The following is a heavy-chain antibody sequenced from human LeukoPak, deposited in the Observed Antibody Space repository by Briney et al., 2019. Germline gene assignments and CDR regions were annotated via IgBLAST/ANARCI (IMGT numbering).Heavy chain of an antibody. D-gene: IGHD6-19*01. V-gene: IGHV3-7*01. Sequence: GGSLRLPCAASGFTFSRYWMSWVRQAPGKGLEWVANIKQDGSEKYYVDSVKGRFTISRDNAKNSLYLQMNSLRAEDTAVYYCARGYSSGWYSFWGQGTLVTVSS. CDR2: IKQDGSEK. CDR3: ARGYSSGWYSF. CDR1: GFTFSRYW. J-gene: IGHJ4*02.